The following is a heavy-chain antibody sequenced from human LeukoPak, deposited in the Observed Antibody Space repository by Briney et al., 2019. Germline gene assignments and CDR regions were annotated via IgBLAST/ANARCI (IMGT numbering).Heavy chain of an antibody. CDR2: IYTSGNT. CDR3: ARGDSSGYYFNPIDY. Sequence: SETLSLTCTVSGGSISSYYWSWIRQPAGKGLGWVGRIYTSGNTNYNPSLKSRVTMSVDTSKNQFSLKLSSVTAADTAVYFCARGDSSGYYFNPIDYWGQGTLVTVSS. D-gene: IGHD3-22*01. J-gene: IGHJ4*02. CDR1: GGSISSYY. V-gene: IGHV4-4*07.